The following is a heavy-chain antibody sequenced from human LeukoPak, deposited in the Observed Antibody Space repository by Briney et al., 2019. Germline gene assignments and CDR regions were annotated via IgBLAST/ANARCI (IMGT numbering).Heavy chain of an antibody. V-gene: IGHV3-30*03. CDR1: GFTFSSYT. Sequence: GGSLRLSCTASGFTFSSYTMSWVRPAPGTGLEWVAMISYDGGNKYYADSVRGRFTISRDNSKNTLDLQMNSLRDEDTATYYCARDRGWPAIHFDLWGQGALVTVSS. J-gene: IGHJ4*02. CDR2: ISYDGGNK. CDR3: ARDRGWPAIHFDL. D-gene: IGHD6-19*01.